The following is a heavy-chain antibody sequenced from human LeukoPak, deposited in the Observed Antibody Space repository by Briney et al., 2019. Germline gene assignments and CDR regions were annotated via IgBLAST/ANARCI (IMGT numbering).Heavy chain of an antibody. CDR1: GYSISSGYY. J-gene: IGHJ5*02. CDR3: ARDQGYSSEGGVDP. V-gene: IGHV4-38-2*02. CDR2: IYHSGST. Sequence: SDTLSLTCAVSGYSISSGYYWGWIRQPPGKGLEWIGSIYHSGSTYYNPSLKSRVTISVDTSKNQFSLKLSSVTAADTAVYYCARDQGYSSEGGVDPWGQGTLVTVSS. D-gene: IGHD6-25*01.